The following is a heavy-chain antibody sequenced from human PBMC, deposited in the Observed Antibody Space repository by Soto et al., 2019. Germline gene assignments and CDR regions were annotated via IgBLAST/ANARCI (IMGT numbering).Heavy chain of an antibody. CDR3: ARDTYYYDSSGIIPDY. CDR1: GLTFSSYG. Sequence: QVQLVESGGGVVQPGRSLRLSCAASGLTFSSYGMHWVRQAPGKGLEWVAVIWYDGSNKYYADSVKGRFTISRDNSKNTLYLQMNSLRAEDTAVYYCARDTYYYDSSGIIPDYWGQGTLVTVSS. V-gene: IGHV3-33*01. D-gene: IGHD3-22*01. CDR2: IWYDGSNK. J-gene: IGHJ4*02.